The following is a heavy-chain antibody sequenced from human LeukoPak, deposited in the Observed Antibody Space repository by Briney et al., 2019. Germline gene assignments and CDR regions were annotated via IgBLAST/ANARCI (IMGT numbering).Heavy chain of an antibody. CDR3: ARVAIVAFDI. J-gene: IGHJ3*02. Sequence: GGSLRLSCAASGFTFSSYGMNWVRQAPGKGLEWVSYISSSGSTIYYADSVKGRFTISRDNAKNSLYLQMNSLRAEDTAVYYCARVAIVAFDIWGQGTMVTVSS. CDR1: GFTFSSYG. CDR2: ISSSGSTI. D-gene: IGHD2-2*03. V-gene: IGHV3-48*03.